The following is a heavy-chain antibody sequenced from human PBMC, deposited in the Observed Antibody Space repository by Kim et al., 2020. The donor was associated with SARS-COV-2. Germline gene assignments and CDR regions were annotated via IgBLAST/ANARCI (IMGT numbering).Heavy chain of an antibody. V-gene: IGHV3-48*01. J-gene: IGHJ5*02. CDR3: ARDQGGSSNP. Sequence: STIYNADSVKGRFTISRDNAKNSLYLQMNSLRAEDTAVYYCARDQGGSSNPWGQGTLVTVSS. D-gene: IGHD2-15*01. CDR2: STI.